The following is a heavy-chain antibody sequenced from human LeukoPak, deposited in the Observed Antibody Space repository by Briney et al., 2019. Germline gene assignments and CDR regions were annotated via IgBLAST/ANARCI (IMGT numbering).Heavy chain of an antibody. J-gene: IGHJ6*03. CDR2: IHYSGST. CDR1: GGSISSYY. D-gene: IGHD5-12*01. Sequence: PSETLSLTCTVSGGSISSYYWSWIRQPPGKGLEWIGYIHYSGSTHYNPSLKSRVTISVDTSKNQVSLKLRSVTAADTAVYYCARTTEGYAGGPGYSYYYYMDVWGKGTTVTVSS. V-gene: IGHV4-59*01. CDR3: ARTTEGYAGGPGYSYYYYMDV.